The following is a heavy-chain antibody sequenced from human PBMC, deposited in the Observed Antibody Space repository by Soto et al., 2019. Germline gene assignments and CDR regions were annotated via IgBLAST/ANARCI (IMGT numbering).Heavy chain of an antibody. V-gene: IGHV3-74*01. D-gene: IGHD6-19*01. J-gene: IGHJ4*02. Sequence: EVQLVESGGGLVQPGGSLRLSCAASGFTFSRYWMHWVRQAPGQGLVWVSRINSDGSTTNYADSVKGRFTISRDNGKSTVYLEINSLRAGDTAVYYCARDLGGWFNWGQGTLVTVSS. CDR1: GFTFSRYW. CDR2: INSDGSTT. CDR3: ARDLGGWFN.